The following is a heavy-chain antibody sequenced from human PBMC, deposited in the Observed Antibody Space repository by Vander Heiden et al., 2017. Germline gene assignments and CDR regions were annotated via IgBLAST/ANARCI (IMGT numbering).Heavy chain of an antibody. D-gene: IGHD7-27*01. CDR2: IYGSDEK. CDR1: GFPLTSSAVG. V-gene: IGHV2-5*01. J-gene: IGHJ4*02. Sequence: QITLKDSGPTLVKPMQTLPLTCTFSGFPLTSSAVGVGWIRQPPGKPLEWLALIYGSDEKRYSPSLNSRLTITKDTSKNQVVLTMTNMDPVDTATYFCAHRPFTGGHFDYWDQGILVTVSS. CDR3: AHRPFTGGHFDY.